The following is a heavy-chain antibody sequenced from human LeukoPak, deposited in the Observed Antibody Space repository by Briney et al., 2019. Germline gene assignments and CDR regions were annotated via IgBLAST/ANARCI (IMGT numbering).Heavy chain of an antibody. J-gene: IGHJ4*02. V-gene: IGHV3-23*05. CDR2: IGSDNKP. Sequence: PGGSLRLSCEASGFTFSAYAMTWVRQAPGKGLEWVSSIGSDNKPHYSESVKGRFAISRDNSKSMLFLQLNSLRAEDTAVYYCAGSIAVAGTIDYWGQGTLVTVSS. CDR1: GFTFSAYA. D-gene: IGHD6-19*01. CDR3: AGSIAVAGTIDY.